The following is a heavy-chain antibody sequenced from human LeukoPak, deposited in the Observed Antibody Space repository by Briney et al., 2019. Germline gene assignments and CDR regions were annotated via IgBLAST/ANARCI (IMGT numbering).Heavy chain of an antibody. V-gene: IGHV4-34*01. CDR1: GGFFSGYY. J-gene: IGHJ4*02. D-gene: IGHD4-23*01. Sequence: SETLSLTCAVSGGFFSGYYWNWLRQPPGKGLEWIGEINHSGSTNYNPSLKSRVTISVDTSKNQFSLKLSSMTATDTAVYYCAKMSMTTVAYDFEYWGQGTLVTVSS. CDR2: INHSGST. CDR3: AKMSMTTVAYDFEY.